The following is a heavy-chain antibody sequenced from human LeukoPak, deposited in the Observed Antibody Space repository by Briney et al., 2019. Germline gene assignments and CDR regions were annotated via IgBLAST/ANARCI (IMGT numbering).Heavy chain of an antibody. CDR3: ARDPSNSGYDYLYYFDC. V-gene: IGHV1-2*02. Sequence: GASVKVSCKASGYXFTGYYTHWVRQAPGQGLEWMGRINPDNGGTNYAQKFQGRVTMTRDMSISTAYMELSRLRSDDTAVYYCARDPSNSGYDYLYYFDCWGQGTLVTVSS. CDR1: GYXFTGYY. D-gene: IGHD5-12*01. CDR2: INPDNGGT. J-gene: IGHJ4*02.